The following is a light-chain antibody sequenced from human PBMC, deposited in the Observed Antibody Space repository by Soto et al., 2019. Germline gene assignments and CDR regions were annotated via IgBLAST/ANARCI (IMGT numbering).Light chain of an antibody. V-gene: IGLV4-69*01. CDR2: LNSDGSH. J-gene: IGLJ2*01. Sequence: QPVLTQSPSASASLGASAKLTCTLSSGHSSYAIAWHQQQPEKGPRYLMKLNSDGSHSKGDGIPDRFSGSSSGAERYLTISSLQSEDEADYYCQTWGTGTHVVFGGGTKLTVL. CDR3: QTWGTGTHVV. CDR1: SGHSSYA.